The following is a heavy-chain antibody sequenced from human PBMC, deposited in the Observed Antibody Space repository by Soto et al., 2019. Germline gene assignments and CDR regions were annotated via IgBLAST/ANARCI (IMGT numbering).Heavy chain of an antibody. Sequence: EVQLVESGEGLVKPGGSLRLSCAASGFTFRSYSMNWVRQAPGKGLEWVSSISSSSSYIYYADSVKGRFTISRDNAKNSLYLQMNSLRAEDTAVYYCARGDDDGDYYYYYYMDVWGKGTTVTVSS. CDR1: GFTFRSYS. CDR3: ARGDDDGDYYYYYYMDV. CDR2: ISSSSSYI. J-gene: IGHJ6*03. D-gene: IGHD4-17*01. V-gene: IGHV3-21*01.